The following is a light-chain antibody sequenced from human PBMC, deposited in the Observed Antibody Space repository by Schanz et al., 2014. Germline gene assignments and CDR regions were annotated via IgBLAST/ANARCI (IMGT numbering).Light chain of an antibody. V-gene: IGLV2-8*01. CDR2: EVN. Sequence: QSALTQPPSASGSPGQSVTISCTGTSSDVGGYNYVSWYQQYPGKAPKLMIYEVNKRPSGVPDRFSGSKSGNTASLTISGLQAEDEADYYCSSYTRSSPVVFGGGTQLTVL. CDR3: SSYTRSSPVV. CDR1: SSDVGGYNY. J-gene: IGLJ2*01.